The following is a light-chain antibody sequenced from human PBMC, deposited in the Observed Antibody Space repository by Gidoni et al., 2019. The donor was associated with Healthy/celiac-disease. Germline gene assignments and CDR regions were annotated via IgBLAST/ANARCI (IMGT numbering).Light chain of an antibody. CDR1: QGISSY. Sequence: DIQLTQSPSFLSASVGDRVTITCRASQGISSYLACYQQKPGKAPKLLIYAASTLHSGVPSRFSGSGSGTEFTLTISSLQPEDFATYYCQQLNSYPLTFGPGTKVDIK. J-gene: IGKJ3*01. V-gene: IGKV1-9*01. CDR3: QQLNSYPLT. CDR2: AAS.